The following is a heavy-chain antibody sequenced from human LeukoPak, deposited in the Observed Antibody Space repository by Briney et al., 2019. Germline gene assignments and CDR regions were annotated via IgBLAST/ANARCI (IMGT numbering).Heavy chain of an antibody. D-gene: IGHD3-16*02. J-gene: IGHJ4*02. V-gene: IGHV3-23*01. CDR2: ISGSGGST. CDR3: AKDHRMITFGGVIVPIYYFDY. CDR1: GFTFSSYA. Sequence: GGSLRLSCAASGFTFSSYAMSWVRQAPGKGLEWVSAISGSGGSTYYADSVKGRFTISRDNSKNTLYLQMNSLRAEDTAVYHCAKDHRMITFGGVIVPIYYFDYWGQGTLVTVSS.